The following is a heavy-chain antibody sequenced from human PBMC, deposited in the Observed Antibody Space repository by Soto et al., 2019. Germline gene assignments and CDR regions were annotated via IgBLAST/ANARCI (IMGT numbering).Heavy chain of an antibody. Sequence: GGSLRLSCAASGFTFSSYWMSWVRQAPGKGLEWVANIKQDGSEKYYVDSVKGRFTISRDNAKNSLYLQMNSLRAGDTAVYYCARLRDLDWFDPWGQGTLVTVSS. CDR3: ARLRDLDWFDP. J-gene: IGHJ5*02. CDR2: IKQDGSEK. D-gene: IGHD3-16*01. CDR1: GFTFSSYW. V-gene: IGHV3-7*01.